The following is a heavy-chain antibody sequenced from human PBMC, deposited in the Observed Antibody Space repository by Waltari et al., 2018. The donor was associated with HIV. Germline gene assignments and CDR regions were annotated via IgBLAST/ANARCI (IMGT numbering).Heavy chain of an antibody. J-gene: IGHJ4*02. CDR3: ARGRNSYFDY. CDR1: GDSISDSY. Sequence: QMQLQESGPGLLKPSGTLSLTCSVSGDSISDSYLSWIRQPAGKEVEWIGRIYSTGAANYNPALKSRVTMSVDTSNNQVSLTVLSVTAADTAVYYCARGRNSYFDYWGRGNLVTVSS. V-gene: IGHV4-4*07. CDR2: IYSTGAA.